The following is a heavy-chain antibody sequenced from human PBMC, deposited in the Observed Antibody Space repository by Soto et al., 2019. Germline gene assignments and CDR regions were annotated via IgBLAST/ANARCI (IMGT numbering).Heavy chain of an antibody. CDR2: IGTAGDT. CDR1: GFTFSIYD. CDR3: AREAYGMDV. V-gene: IGHV3-13*01. J-gene: IGHJ6*02. Sequence: PGGSLRLSCAASGFTFSIYDMHWVRPATGKGLEWVSAIGTAGDTYYPGSVKGRFTISRENAKNSLYLQMNSLRACDTAVDYCAREAYGMDVWGQGTTVTVSS.